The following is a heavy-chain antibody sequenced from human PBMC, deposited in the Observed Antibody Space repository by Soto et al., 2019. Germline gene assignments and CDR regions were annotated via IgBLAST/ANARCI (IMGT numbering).Heavy chain of an antibody. J-gene: IGHJ4*02. CDR3: ARSVPTPAAAGTMDY. CDR2: IYSGGST. Sequence: EVQLVESGGGLVQPGGSLRLSCAASGFTVSSNYMSWVRQAPGKGLEWVSVIYSGGSTYYADSVKGRFTISRDNSKNTLYLQMNSLRAEDTAVYYCARSVPTPAAAGTMDYWGQGTLVTVSS. CDR1: GFTVSSNY. D-gene: IGHD6-13*01. V-gene: IGHV3-66*01.